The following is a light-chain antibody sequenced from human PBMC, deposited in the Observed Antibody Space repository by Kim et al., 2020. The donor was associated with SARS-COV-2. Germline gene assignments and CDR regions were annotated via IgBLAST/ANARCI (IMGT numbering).Light chain of an antibody. J-gene: IGKJ2*01. CDR2: GAS. CDR3: QQYIHWRT. V-gene: IGKV3-15*01. CDR1: QSISSN. Sequence: LSVSAGERASLACRASQSISSNLAWYQHKPGQAPRHLSYGASTRATGIPARFSGSGSGTEFTLTISSLQSEDFAVYYCQQYIHWRTFGQGTKLEIK.